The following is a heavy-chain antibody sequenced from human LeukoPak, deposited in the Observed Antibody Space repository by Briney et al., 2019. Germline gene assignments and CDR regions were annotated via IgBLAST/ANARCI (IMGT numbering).Heavy chain of an antibody. CDR2: IWYDGSNK. Sequence: GASVKVSCKASGYTFTSYYMHWVRQAPGKGLEWVAVIWYDGSNKYYADSVKGRFTISRDNSKNTLYLQMNSLRAEDTAVYYCARGGAAAGNWFDPWGQGTLVTVSS. V-gene: IGHV3-33*01. CDR1: GYTFTSYY. J-gene: IGHJ5*02. D-gene: IGHD6-13*01. CDR3: ARGGAAAGNWFDP.